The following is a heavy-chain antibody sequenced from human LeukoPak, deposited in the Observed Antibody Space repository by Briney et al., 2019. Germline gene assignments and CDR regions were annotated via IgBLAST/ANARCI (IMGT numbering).Heavy chain of an antibody. D-gene: IGHD6-19*01. V-gene: IGHV3-48*04. J-gene: IGHJ5*02. CDR1: GFAFNSYN. CDR2: ISSSSSTI. Sequence: GGSLRLSCAASGFAFNSYNMNWVRQAPGKGLEWVSYISSSSSTIYYADSVKGRFTISRDNAKTSLFLHMNSLRAEDTAVYYCARAGYTGGWTNWFEPWGQGTLVTVSS. CDR3: ARAGYTGGWTNWFEP.